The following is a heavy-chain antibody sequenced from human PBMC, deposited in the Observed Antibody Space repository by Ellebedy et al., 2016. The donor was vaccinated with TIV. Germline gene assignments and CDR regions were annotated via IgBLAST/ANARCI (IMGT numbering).Heavy chain of an antibody. CDR1: GFTFDDYA. CDR3: AKDAGSYGFDY. CDR2: ISWNSGSI. D-gene: IGHD3-10*01. Sequence: GGSLRLSXAASGFTFDDYAMHWVRQAPGKGLEWVSGISWNSGSIGYADSVKGRFTISRDNAKNSLYLQMNSLRAEDTALYYCAKDAGSYGFDYWGQGTLVTVSS. V-gene: IGHV3-9*01. J-gene: IGHJ4*02.